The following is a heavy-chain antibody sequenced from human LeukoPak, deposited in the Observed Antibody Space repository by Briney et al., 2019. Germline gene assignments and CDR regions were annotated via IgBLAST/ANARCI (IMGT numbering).Heavy chain of an antibody. CDR3: TTDGRSSSWYGIDY. V-gene: IGHV3-15*01. CDR1: GFTFSSAW. D-gene: IGHD6-13*01. CDR2: IKSKTDGGTT. Sequence: GGSLRLSCAASGFTFSSAWMSWVRQAPGKGLEWVGRIKSKTDGGTTDYAAPVKGRFTISRDDSKNTLYLQMNSLKTEDTAVYYCTTDGRSSSWYGIDYWGQGTLVTVSS. J-gene: IGHJ4*02.